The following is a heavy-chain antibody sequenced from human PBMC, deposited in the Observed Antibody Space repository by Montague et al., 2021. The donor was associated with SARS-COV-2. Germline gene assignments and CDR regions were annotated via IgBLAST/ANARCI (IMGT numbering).Heavy chain of an antibody. D-gene: IGHD3-10*01. CDR1: GFSFSSFC. Sequence: SLRLSCAASGFSFSSFCLSWVRQAPGKGLEWVANIKQDGSERHYVDSVKGRFTISRDNAKNSLDLQMNSLRAEDTAVYYCARVGMAGSGNLYRHFDSWGQGTLVTVSS. V-gene: IGHV3-7*01. J-gene: IGHJ4*02. CDR2: IKQDGSER. CDR3: ARVGMAGSGNLYRHFDS.